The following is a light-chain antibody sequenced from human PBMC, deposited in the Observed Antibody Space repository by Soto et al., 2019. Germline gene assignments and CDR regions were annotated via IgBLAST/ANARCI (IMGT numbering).Light chain of an antibody. Sequence: EIVLTQSPGTLSLSPGERATLSCRASQSVSSSSLAWYQQKPGQAPRLLIFGASSRATGIPDRFSGSGSGTDFTLTISRLEPEDFAVYYCQQYDSPPQTFGQGTKLEIK. CDR1: QSVSSSS. CDR3: QQYDSPPQT. J-gene: IGKJ2*01. V-gene: IGKV3-20*01. CDR2: GAS.